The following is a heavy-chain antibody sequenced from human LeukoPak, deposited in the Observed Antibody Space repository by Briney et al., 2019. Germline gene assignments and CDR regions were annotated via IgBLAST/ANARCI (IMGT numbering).Heavy chain of an antibody. V-gene: IGHV1-46*01. CDR2: INPSGGST. CDR3: ARARDQEMATINWYFDL. D-gene: IGHD5-24*01. Sequence: ASVKVSCETSGYTFTTYYMHWVRQAPGQGLEWMGIINPSGGSTSYAQKFQGRVTMTRDTSTSTVYMELSSLRSEDTAVYYCARARDQEMATINWYFDLWGRGTLVTVSS. J-gene: IGHJ2*01. CDR1: GYTFTTYY.